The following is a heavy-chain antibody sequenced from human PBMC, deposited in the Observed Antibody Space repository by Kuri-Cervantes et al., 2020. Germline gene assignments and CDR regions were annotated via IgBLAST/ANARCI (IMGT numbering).Heavy chain of an antibody. CDR1: GGTFSSYA. Sequence: SVKVSCKASGGTFSSYAISWVRQAPGQGLEWMGGIIPIFGTANYAQKFQGRVTITADESTSTAYMELSSLRSEDTAVYYCARDVKYYDGSGSIECWFDPWGQGTLVTVSS. V-gene: IGHV1-69*13. D-gene: IGHD3-10*01. J-gene: IGHJ5*02. CDR3: ARDVKYYDGSGSIECWFDP. CDR2: IIPIFGTA.